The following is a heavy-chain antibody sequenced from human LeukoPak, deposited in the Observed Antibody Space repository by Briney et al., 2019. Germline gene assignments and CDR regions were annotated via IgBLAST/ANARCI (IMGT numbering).Heavy chain of an antibody. CDR2: IIPIFGTA. CDR1: GGTFSSYA. D-gene: IGHD3-3*01. Sequence: ASVKVSCKASGGTFSSYAISWVRQAPGQGLEWMGGIIPIFGTANYAQKFQGRVTITTDESTSTAYMELSSLRSEDTAVYYCARDRLWSGWNYYMDVWGKGTTVTVSS. CDR3: ARDRLWSGWNYYMDV. J-gene: IGHJ6*03. V-gene: IGHV1-69*05.